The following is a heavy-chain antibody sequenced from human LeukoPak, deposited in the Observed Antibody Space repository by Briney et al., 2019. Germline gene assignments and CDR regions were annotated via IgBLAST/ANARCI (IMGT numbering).Heavy chain of an antibody. J-gene: IGHJ4*02. CDR1: GGSISSYY. D-gene: IGHD2-8*01. Sequence: SETLSLTCTVSGGSISSYYWSWIRQPPGKGLEWIGYIYYSGSTNYNPSLKSRVTISVDTSKNQFSLKLRSVTAADTAVYYCAREVYTSSDLFDYWGQGTLVTVSS. CDR2: IYYSGST. CDR3: AREVYTSSDLFDY. V-gene: IGHV4-59*12.